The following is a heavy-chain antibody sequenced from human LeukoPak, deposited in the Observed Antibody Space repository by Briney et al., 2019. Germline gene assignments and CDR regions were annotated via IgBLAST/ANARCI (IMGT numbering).Heavy chain of an antibody. V-gene: IGHV4-38-2*02. CDR1: GYSISSGYY. D-gene: IGHD3-22*01. CDR2: IYYSGST. Sequence: SETLSLTCTVSGYSISSGYYWGWIRQPPGKGLEWIGYIYYSGSTNYNPSLKSRVTISVDTSKNQFSLKLSSVTAADTAVYYCASSGDYDSSGYYRDYWGQGTLVTVSS. J-gene: IGHJ4*02. CDR3: ASSGDYDSSGYYRDY.